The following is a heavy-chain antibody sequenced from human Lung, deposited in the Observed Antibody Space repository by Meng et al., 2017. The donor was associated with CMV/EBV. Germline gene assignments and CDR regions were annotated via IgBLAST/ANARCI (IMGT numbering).Heavy chain of an antibody. CDR3: AQATVSAAGFPHMDV. CDR1: GFTFDGHA. J-gene: IGHJ6*02. Sequence: GEXXRISCAASGFTFDGHAMHWVRQAPGKGLEWISLISWDGGSTYYADSVKGRFTTSRDNSENSLYLQIISLRVEDTAVYYCAQATVSAAGFPHMDVWGQGTSVTVS. V-gene: IGHV3-43D*03. D-gene: IGHD6-13*01. CDR2: ISWDGGST.